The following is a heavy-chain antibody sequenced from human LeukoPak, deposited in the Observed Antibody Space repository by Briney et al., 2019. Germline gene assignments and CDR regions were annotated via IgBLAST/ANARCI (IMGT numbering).Heavy chain of an antibody. D-gene: IGHD3-10*01. CDR3: ARDPTGSATGFDP. CDR2: IYYSGST. CDR1: GGSINSGGYY. Sequence: SETLSLTCTVSGGSINSGGYYWSWIRQHPGKGLEWIGYIYYSGSTYYNPSLKSRVTISVVTSKNQFSLKLSTVTAADTAVYYCARDPTGSATGFDPWGQGTLVTVSS. V-gene: IGHV4-31*03. J-gene: IGHJ5*02.